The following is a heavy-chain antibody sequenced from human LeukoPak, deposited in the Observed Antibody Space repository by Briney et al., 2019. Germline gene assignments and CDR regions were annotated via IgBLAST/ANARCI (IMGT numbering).Heavy chain of an antibody. V-gene: IGHV3-23*01. D-gene: IGHD1-1*01. CDR3: AKGTSNYDY. J-gene: IGHJ4*02. Sequence: QPGGSLRLSCAASGFTLSSYAMSWVRQAPGKGLEWVSAISGSGDSTYYADSVKGRFAISRDNSKNTLYLQMTSLRADDTAVYYCAKGTSNYDYWGQGTLVTVSS. CDR2: ISGSGDST. CDR1: GFTLSSYA.